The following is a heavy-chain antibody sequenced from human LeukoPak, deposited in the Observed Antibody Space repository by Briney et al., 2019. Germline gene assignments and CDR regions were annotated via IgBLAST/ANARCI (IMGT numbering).Heavy chain of an antibody. CDR3: AIDWDDYSDYAQDTLDY. V-gene: IGHV4-59*12. CDR2: IYHSGST. Sequence: SETLSLTCTVSGGSISGYYWTWIRQPPGKXLELIGYIYHSGSTNYNPSLKSRVTISLDTSKNQFSLKLSSVTAADTAVYYCAIDWDDYSDYAQDTLDYWGLGTLVTVSS. D-gene: IGHD4-11*01. CDR1: GGSISGYY. J-gene: IGHJ4*02.